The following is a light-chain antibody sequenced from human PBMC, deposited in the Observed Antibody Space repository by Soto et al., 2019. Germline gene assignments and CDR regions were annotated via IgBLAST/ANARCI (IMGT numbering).Light chain of an antibody. CDR1: SRDVGGYIY. V-gene: IGLV2-14*01. CDR2: EVS. J-gene: IGLJ2*01. Sequence: QLVLTQPAAVSGSPGQSITISCTGTSRDVGGYIYVSWYQHFPGKAPKLMIYEVSNRPSGVSNRFSGSKSGNTASLTISGLQAEDEADYYCSSYTSSSTVEFGGGTKLTVL. CDR3: SSYTSSSTVE.